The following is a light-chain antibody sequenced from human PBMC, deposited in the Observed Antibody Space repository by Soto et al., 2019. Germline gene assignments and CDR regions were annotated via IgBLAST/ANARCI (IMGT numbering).Light chain of an antibody. CDR2: GAS. Sequence: PGERATLSCTASQSVSSSYLAWYQQKPGQAPRLLIYGASSRATGIPDRFSGSGSGTDFTLTISRLEPGDFAVYYCQQYGSSPWMFGQGTKVEIK. CDR3: QQYGSSPWM. CDR1: QSVSSSY. V-gene: IGKV3-20*01. J-gene: IGKJ1*01.